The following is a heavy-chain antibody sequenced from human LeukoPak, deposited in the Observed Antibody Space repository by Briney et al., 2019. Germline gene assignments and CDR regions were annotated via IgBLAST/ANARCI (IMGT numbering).Heavy chain of an antibody. J-gene: IGHJ4*02. Sequence: VASVNVSCKASEYTFTEYAVNWVRQAPGQRLEWMGWINAGNGNTKYAQKFQGRLTITRDTSASTAYMELSSLTFEDTAVYYCTRGRWSATTASYYLDFWGQGTLVTVSS. CDR3: TRGRWSATTASYYLDF. V-gene: IGHV1-3*01. CDR1: EYTFTEYA. CDR2: INAGNGNT. D-gene: IGHD2-15*01.